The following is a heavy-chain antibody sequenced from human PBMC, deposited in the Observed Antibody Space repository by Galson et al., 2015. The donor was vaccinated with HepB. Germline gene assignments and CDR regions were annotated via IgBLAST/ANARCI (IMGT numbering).Heavy chain of an antibody. Sequence: ETLSLTCTVSGGSISSGSDFWDWIRQPPGKGLEWIGSIHYGGNTYYNPSLKSRVTLSVDTSKNHFSLKLTSVTAADTAVYYCARRPNYDFWSGYYGNFDMDVWGQGTTVTVSS. V-gene: IGHV4-39*02. CDR3: ARRPNYDFWSGYYGNFDMDV. CDR1: GGSISSGSDF. D-gene: IGHD3-3*01. J-gene: IGHJ6*02. CDR2: IHYGGNT.